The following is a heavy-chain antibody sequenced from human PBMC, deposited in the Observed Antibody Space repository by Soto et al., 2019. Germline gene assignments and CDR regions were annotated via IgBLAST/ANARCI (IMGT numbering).Heavy chain of an antibody. Sequence: GGSLRLSCNCSGFRFSEHAMTWVRQAPGKGLEWVGFIRNTPYGGTTDYAASVRGRFTISRDDSESIAYLQMNSLKTEDSGVYYCARDCGRSSSCLHAFDIWGQGTMVTVSS. V-gene: IGHV3-49*04. J-gene: IGHJ3*02. CDR1: GFRFSEHA. D-gene: IGHD6-13*01. CDR3: ARDCGRSSSCLHAFDI. CDR2: IRNTPYGGTT.